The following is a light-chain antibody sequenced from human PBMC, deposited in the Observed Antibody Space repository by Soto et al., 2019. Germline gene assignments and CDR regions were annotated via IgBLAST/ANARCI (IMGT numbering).Light chain of an antibody. V-gene: IGKV3-15*01. CDR1: QSVHSN. CDR3: QHYSNWPRT. Sequence: EVVLTQSPATLSVSPGERATLSCRASQSVHSNLAWYQQKPGQAPSLLISYASTRATGIPARFSGSGSGTDFTLNISSLQSEDVGVYYCQHYSNWPRTFGRGTMVEIK. CDR2: YAS. J-gene: IGKJ4*01.